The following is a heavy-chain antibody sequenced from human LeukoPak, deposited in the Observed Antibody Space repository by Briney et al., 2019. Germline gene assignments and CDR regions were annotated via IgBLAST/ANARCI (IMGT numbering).Heavy chain of an antibody. D-gene: IGHD6-19*01. Sequence: PSETLSLTCTVSGGSISSYYWSWIRQPPGKGLEWIGYIYYSGSTNYNPSLKSRVTISVDTSKNQFSLKLSSVTAADTAVYYCARAPRGYSSGWYYFDYWGQGTLVTVSS. CDR3: ARAPRGYSSGWYYFDY. J-gene: IGHJ4*02. V-gene: IGHV4-59*08. CDR1: GGSISSYY. CDR2: IYYSGST.